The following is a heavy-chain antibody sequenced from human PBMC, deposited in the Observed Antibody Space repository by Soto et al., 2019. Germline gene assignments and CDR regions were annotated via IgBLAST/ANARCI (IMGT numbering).Heavy chain of an antibody. CDR3: ARDVSPTY. Sequence: QVQLQESGPGLVKPSETLSLTCIVSGDSISPYYWTWIRQPPGKGLEWFGHIYYRGSPNYNPTLQSRVPISVDTSKSQFSLKLSSVTAADTAVYYCARDVSPTYWCQGMLVTVSS. CDR2: IYYRGSP. V-gene: IGHV4-59*01. J-gene: IGHJ4*02. CDR1: GDSISPYY.